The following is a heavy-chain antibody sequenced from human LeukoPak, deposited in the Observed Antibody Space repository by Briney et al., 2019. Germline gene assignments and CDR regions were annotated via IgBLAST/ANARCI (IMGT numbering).Heavy chain of an antibody. V-gene: IGHV4-38-2*02. CDR1: GYSISSGYY. J-gene: IGHJ4*02. D-gene: IGHD6-13*01. CDR2: IYHSGST. Sequence: SETLSLTCTVSGYSISSGYYWGWIRQPPGKGLEWIGSIYHSGSTYYNPSLKSRVTISVDTSKNQFSLKLSSVTAADTAVDYCATLLYSSSYFDYWGQGTLVTVSS. CDR3: ATLLYSSSYFDY.